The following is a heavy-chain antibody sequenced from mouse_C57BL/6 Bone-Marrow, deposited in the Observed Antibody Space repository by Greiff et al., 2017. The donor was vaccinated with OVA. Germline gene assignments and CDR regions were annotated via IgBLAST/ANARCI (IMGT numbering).Heavy chain of an antibody. V-gene: IGHV1-26*01. CDR1: GYTFTDYY. Sequence: EVQLQQSGPELVKPGASVKISCKASGYTFTDYYMNWVKQSHGKSLEWIGDINPNNGGTSYNQKFKGKATLTVDKSSSTAYMERRSLTSEDSAVYYCAREGWLLRGDYWGQGTTLTVSS. D-gene: IGHD2-3*01. J-gene: IGHJ2*01. CDR3: AREGWLLRGDY. CDR2: INPNNGGT.